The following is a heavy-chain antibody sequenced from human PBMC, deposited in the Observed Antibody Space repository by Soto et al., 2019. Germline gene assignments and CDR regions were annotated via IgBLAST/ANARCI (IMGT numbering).Heavy chain of an antibody. V-gene: IGHV1-3*05. D-gene: IGHD1-20*01. J-gene: IGHJ4*02. CDR1: GYTFTSYA. CDR3: ATLLGITGTTYLGDY. CDR2: INAGNGNT. Sequence: QDQLVKSGAEEKKPGASVKVSCKASGYTFTSYAMHWERKAPGQRLEWMGWINAGNGNTKYSQKFQGRVTITRDTSASTAYIDLSRLRSEDTAVYYFATLLGITGTTYLGDYWGKGTLGTGAS.